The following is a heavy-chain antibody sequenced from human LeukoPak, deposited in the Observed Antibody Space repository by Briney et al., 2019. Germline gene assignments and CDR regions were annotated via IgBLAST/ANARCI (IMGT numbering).Heavy chain of an antibody. V-gene: IGHV1-46*01. J-gene: IGHJ4*02. Sequence: ASVKVSCKASGYTFTSYYMHWVRQAPGQGLEWMGIINPSGGSTSYAQKFQGRVTMTRDTSTSTVYMELSSLRSEDTAVYYCARFGTVTQVLYYFDYWGQGTLVTVSS. CDR1: GYTFTSYY. CDR3: ARFGTVTQVLYYFDY. CDR2: INPSGGST. D-gene: IGHD4-17*01.